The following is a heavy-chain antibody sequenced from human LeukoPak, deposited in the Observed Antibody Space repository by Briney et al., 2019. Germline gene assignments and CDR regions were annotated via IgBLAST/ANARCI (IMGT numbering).Heavy chain of an antibody. CDR2: IYSGGST. Sequence: TGGSLRLSCAASGFTVSSNYMSWVRQAPGKGLEWVSVIYSGGSTYYADSVKGRFTISRDNSKNTLHLQMNSLRAEDTAVYYCARDLLTEAGDWGLGFDIWGQGTMVTVSS. V-gene: IGHV3-53*01. D-gene: IGHD3-16*01. CDR3: ARDLLTEAGDWGLGFDI. J-gene: IGHJ3*02. CDR1: GFTVSSNY.